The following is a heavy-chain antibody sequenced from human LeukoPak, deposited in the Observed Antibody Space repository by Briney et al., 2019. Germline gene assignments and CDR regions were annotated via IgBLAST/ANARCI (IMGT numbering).Heavy chain of an antibody. J-gene: IGHJ4*02. CDR2: ISWNSGSM. Sequence: PGGSLRLSCAASGFTFDDYAVHWVRQAPGKGLEWVSGISWNSGSMGYADSVKGRFTISRDNAKNSLYLQMNSLRAEDTALYYCAKDSSGFYPEYYFDYWGQGTLVTVSS. CDR3: AKDSSGFYPEYYFDY. V-gene: IGHV3-9*01. D-gene: IGHD3-22*01. CDR1: GFTFDDYA.